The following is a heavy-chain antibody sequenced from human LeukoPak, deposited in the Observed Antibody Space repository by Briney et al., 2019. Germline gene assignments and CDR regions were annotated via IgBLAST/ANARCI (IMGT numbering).Heavy chain of an antibody. CDR1: GGSISSSSYC. CDR2: IYYSGGT. Sequence: SETLSLTCTVSGGSISSSSYCWGWIRQPPGKGLEWIGSIYYSGGTYYNPSLKSRVTISVDTSKKQFSLKLSSVTAADTAVYYCASASPGYCSGGSCYNWFDPWGQGTLVTVSS. V-gene: IGHV4-39*01. D-gene: IGHD2-15*01. J-gene: IGHJ5*02. CDR3: ASASPGYCSGGSCYNWFDP.